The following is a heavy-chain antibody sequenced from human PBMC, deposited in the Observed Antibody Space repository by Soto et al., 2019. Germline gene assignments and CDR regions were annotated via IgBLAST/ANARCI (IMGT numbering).Heavy chain of an antibody. D-gene: IGHD3-3*01. Sequence: LKRACKASVYTISIDVISCVSKKNEQGLEWMGWISVYNGNTNYAQKLQGRVTMTTDTSTSTAYMELRSLRSDDTAVYYCARVYDFCSGYSTPFDYWGQRTPVTVSS. J-gene: IGHJ4*02. CDR1: VYTISIDV. V-gene: IGHV1-18*01. CDR3: ARVYDFCSGYSTPFDY. CDR2: ISVYNGNT.